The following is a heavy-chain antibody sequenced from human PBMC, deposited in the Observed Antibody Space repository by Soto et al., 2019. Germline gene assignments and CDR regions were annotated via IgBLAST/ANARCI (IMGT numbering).Heavy chain of an antibody. CDR2: IIPIFGTA. CDR1: GGTFSSYA. V-gene: IGHV1-69*01. Sequence: QVQLVQSGAEVKKPGSSVKVSRKASGGTFSSYAISWVRQAPGQGLAWMGGIIPIFGTANYAQKFQGRVTITADESTSTAYMELSSLRSEDTAVYYCARSGQIGIVVVTHFDYWGQGTLVTVSS. J-gene: IGHJ4*02. CDR3: ARSGQIGIVVVTHFDY. D-gene: IGHD3-22*01.